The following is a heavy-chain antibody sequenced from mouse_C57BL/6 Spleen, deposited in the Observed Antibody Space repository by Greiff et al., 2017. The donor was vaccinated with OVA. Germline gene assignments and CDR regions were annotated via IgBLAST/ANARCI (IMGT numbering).Heavy chain of an antibody. D-gene: IGHD2-2*01. CDR1: GYTFTDYN. CDR3: AREGVMVTTGGFAY. V-gene: IGHV1-18*01. CDR2: INPNNGGT. Sequence: VQLQQSGPELVKPGASVKIPCKASGYTFTDYNMDWVKQSHGKSLEWIGDINPNNGGTIYNQKFKGKATLTVDKSSSTAYMELRSLTSEDTAVYDCAREGVMVTTGGFAYWGQGTLVTVSA. J-gene: IGHJ3*01.